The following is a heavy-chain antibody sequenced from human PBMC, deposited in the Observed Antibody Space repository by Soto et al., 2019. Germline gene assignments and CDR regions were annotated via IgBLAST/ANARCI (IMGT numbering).Heavy chain of an antibody. CDR3: VKYTVTEDLGES. CDR2: VSRAGTYT. D-gene: IGHD3-16*01. CDR1: GFTFSSYA. V-gene: IGHV3-23*01. Sequence: EVQLLESGGDMVRPGGSLRLSCAASGFTFSSYAMGWVRQAPGKGLEWVAGVSRAGTYTFYADSMRGRFSISRDNSRDTVDLYMNALRGDDTAVYFCVKYTVTEDLGESWGQGTLVSVSS. J-gene: IGHJ5*02.